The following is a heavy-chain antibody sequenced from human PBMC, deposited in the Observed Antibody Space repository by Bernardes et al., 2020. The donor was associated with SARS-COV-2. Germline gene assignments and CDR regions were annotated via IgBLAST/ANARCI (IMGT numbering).Heavy chain of an antibody. V-gene: IGHV3-21*01. CDR3: AREMADPGPLDY. D-gene: IGHD2-8*01. J-gene: IGHJ4*02. CDR2: IGGGSDFI. CDR1: GFTFSNYN. Sequence: GGSLRLSCAASGFTFSNYNMNWVRQAPGKGLEWVSFIGGGSDFIYYADSVKGRFTISRDNAKNSLYLQMNSLRAEDSAVYYCAREMADPGPLDYWGQGTLVTVSS.